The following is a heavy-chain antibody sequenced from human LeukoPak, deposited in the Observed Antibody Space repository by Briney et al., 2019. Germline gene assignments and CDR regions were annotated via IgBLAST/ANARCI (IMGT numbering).Heavy chain of an antibody. CDR1: GFTFSDYY. CDR2: ISSSGSII. J-gene: IGHJ4*02. Sequence: GGSLRLSCTASGFTFSDYYMSWIRQAPGKGLEWVSYISSSGSIIYYADSVKGRFTISRDNAKNSLYLQMNSLRAEDTAVYYCARGLRSFDWLPHFDYWGQGTLVTVSS. CDR3: ARGLRSFDWLPHFDY. D-gene: IGHD3-9*01. V-gene: IGHV3-11*01.